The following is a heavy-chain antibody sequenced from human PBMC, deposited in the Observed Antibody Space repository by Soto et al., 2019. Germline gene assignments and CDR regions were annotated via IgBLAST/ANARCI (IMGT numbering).Heavy chain of an antibody. CDR2: ISSSSSVT. Sequence: EVQLVESGGGLVQPGGSLRLSCATSGFILSDCAMNWVRQAPGKGLEWVSYISSSSSVTDYADSVKGRFTVSRDNARHSLDVQMKSLRAEDTAVYYCARDLSWGANWYYYMDVWGKGTTVTGSS. D-gene: IGHD1-1*01. CDR3: ARDLSWGANWYYYMDV. CDR1: GFILSDCA. J-gene: IGHJ6*03. V-gene: IGHV3-48*01.